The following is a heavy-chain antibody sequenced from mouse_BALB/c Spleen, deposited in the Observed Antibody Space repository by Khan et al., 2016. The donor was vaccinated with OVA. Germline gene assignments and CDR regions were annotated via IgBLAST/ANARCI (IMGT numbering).Heavy chain of an antibody. CDR3: ARAGRWFDY. D-gene: IGHD3-3*01. CDR2: ISSGGSF. Sequence: EVQLQESGPGLVKPSQSLSLTCSVTGYSITSAYYWNWIRQFPGNKVEWMGYISSGGSFNYNPSLKTRISITRDTSKNQLYLKLNSVTTEDTATYYWARAGRWFDYWGQGTLVTVSA. J-gene: IGHJ3*01. V-gene: IGHV3-6*02. CDR1: GYSITSAYY.